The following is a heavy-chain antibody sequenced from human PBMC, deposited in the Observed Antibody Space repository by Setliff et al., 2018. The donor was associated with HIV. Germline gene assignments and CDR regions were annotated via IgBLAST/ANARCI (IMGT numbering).Heavy chain of an antibody. V-gene: IGHV1-2*02. CDR1: AHTFTAYY. CDR2: INPNSGGT. D-gene: IGHD3-3*01. Sequence: PSVKVSCKASAHTFTAYYMHWVRQAPGQGLEWMGWINPNSGGTNYAQKFRGRVTMTRDTSINTAHMYLSSLRSDETAIYFCARGTDFWSGSSNFDYWGQGTQVTVS. J-gene: IGHJ4*02. CDR3: ARGTDFWSGSSNFDY.